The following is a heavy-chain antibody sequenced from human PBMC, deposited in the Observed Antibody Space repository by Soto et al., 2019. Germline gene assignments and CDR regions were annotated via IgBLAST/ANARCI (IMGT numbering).Heavy chain of an antibody. CDR3: ARELGYCSSTSCYNSNYYGMDV. CDR1: GYTFTSYY. Sequence: ASVKVSCKASGYTFTSYYMHWVRQAPGQGLEWMGIINPSGGSTSYAQKFQGRVTMTRDTSTSTVYMELSSLRSEGTAVYYCARELGYCSSTSCYNSNYYGMDVWGQGTTVTVSS. J-gene: IGHJ6*02. CDR2: INPSGGST. D-gene: IGHD2-2*02. V-gene: IGHV1-46*01.